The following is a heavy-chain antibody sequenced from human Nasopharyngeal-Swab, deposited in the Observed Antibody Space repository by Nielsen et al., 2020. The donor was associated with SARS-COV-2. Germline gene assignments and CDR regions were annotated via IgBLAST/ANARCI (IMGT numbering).Heavy chain of an antibody. J-gene: IGHJ6*03. Sequence: WIRQPPGKGQEWIGYIYYSGSTNYNPSLKSRVTISVNTSKNQVPLKLSSVTAADTAVYYCAIEHYYDILTGYVRPGMGVMDVWGKGTTVTVSS. CDR2: IYYSGST. CDR3: AIEHYYDILTGYVRPGMGVMDV. D-gene: IGHD3-9*01. V-gene: IGHV4-59*01.